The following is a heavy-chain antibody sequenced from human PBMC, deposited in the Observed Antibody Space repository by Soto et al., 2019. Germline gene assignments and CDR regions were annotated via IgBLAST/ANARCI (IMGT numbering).Heavy chain of an antibody. CDR3: ARQQQLVLSYFDY. D-gene: IGHD6-13*01. CDR1: GFTFSSYA. CDR2: ISYDGSNK. V-gene: IGHV3-30-3*01. J-gene: IGHJ4*02. Sequence: QVQLVESGGGVVQPGRSLRLSCAASGFTFSSYAMHWVRQAPGKGLEWVAVISYDGSNKYYADSVKGRFTISRDNSRNTLYLQMYSLRAEDTAVYYCARQQQLVLSYFDYWGQGTLVTVSS.